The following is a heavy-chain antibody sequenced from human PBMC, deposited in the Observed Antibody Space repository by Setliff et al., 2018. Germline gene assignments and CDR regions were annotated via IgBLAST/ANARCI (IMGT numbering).Heavy chain of an antibody. CDR2: ISPSGGTT. CDR1: GYTFTSHN. V-gene: IGHV1-46*01. Sequence: ASVKVSCKASGYTFTSHNLHWMRQAPGQGLEWVGEISPSGGTTRNAQSFQGRVTLTRDTSTRTVYLDLSDLKSEDTAVYYCARDRGESGYDSYYGMDVWGQGTTVTVSS. D-gene: IGHD5-12*01. J-gene: IGHJ6*02. CDR3: ARDRGESGYDSYYGMDV.